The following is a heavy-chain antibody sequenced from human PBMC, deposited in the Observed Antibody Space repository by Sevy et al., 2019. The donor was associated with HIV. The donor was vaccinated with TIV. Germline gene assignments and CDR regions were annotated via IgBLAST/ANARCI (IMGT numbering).Heavy chain of an antibody. CDR1: GFTFSSFG. J-gene: IGHJ4*02. CDR3: VRAFSATYSAYFDY. CDR2: IWYDGKNA. V-gene: IGHV3-33*01. Sequence: GGSLRLSCAASGFTFSSFGMYWARQAPGEGLEWVAIIWYDGKNALYADSVKGRFTISRDNAKRSLYLQMNSLRVDDMALYYCVRAFSATYSAYFDYWGQGALVTVSS. D-gene: IGHD1-26*01.